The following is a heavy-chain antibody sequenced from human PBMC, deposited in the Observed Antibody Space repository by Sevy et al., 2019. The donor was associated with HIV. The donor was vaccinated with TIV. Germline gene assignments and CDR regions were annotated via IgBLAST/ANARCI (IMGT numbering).Heavy chain of an antibody. J-gene: IGHJ4*02. Sequence: GGSLRLSCAASGFTFSRYWMIWVRQAPGKGLEWVANIKQDESEKYYVDSVKGRFTISRDNAKNSLYLQMNSLRADDTAVYYCARAEQVTMLVVFGGLYFDSWGQGTLVTVSS. CDR1: GFTFSRYW. CDR3: ARAEQVTMLVVFGGLYFDS. CDR2: IKQDESEK. D-gene: IGHD3-22*01. V-gene: IGHV3-7*01.